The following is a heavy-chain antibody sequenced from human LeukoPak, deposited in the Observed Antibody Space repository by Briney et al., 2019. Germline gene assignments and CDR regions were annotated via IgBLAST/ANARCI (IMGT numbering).Heavy chain of an antibody. CDR3: ASPTATVTTNSDAFDI. V-gene: IGHV3-53*01. D-gene: IGHD4-17*01. CDR2: IYSGGST. J-gene: IGHJ3*02. Sequence: GGSLRLSCAASGFTVSSNYMSWVRQAPGRGLEWVSVIYSGGSTYYADSVKGRFTISRDNSKNTLYLQMNSLRAEDTAVYYCASPTATVTTNSDAFDIWGQGTMVTVSS. CDR1: GFTVSSNY.